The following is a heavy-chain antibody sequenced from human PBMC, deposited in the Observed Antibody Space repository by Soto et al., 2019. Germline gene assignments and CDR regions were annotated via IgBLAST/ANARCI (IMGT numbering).Heavy chain of an antibody. CDR2: IYYSGST. V-gene: IGHV4-30-4*01. CDR3: ASYYYGSGSYYKLLLD. D-gene: IGHD3-10*01. J-gene: IGHJ4*02. CDR1: GGSISSGDYY. Sequence: SETLSLTCTVSGGSISSGDYYWSWIRQPPGKGLEWVGYIYYSGSTYYNPSLKSRVTISVDTSKNQFSLKLSSVTAADTAVYYCASYYYGSGSYYKLLLDWGQGTLVTVSS.